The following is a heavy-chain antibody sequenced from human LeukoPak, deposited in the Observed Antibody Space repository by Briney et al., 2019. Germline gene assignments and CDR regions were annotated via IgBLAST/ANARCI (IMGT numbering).Heavy chain of an antibody. J-gene: IGHJ3*02. V-gene: IGHV4-38-2*02. CDR1: GYSISSGYY. CDR2: IYHSGST. D-gene: IGHD6-19*01. Sequence: PSETLSLTCTVSGYSISSGYYWGWIRQPPGKGLEWMGSIYHSGSTYYNPSLKSRVTISVDTSKAQFSLKLTSVTAADTAVYYCARALPVAGLGDTLDIWGQGTMVTVSS. CDR3: ARALPVAGLGDTLDI.